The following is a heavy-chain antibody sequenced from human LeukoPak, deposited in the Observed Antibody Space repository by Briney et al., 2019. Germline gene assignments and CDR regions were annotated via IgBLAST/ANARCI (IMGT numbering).Heavy chain of an antibody. CDR3: ARRIAVAGRYYFDY. Sequence: GESLKISCKGSGYRFNAYWIAWVRQMPGKGLEWMGIIYPDDSDTRYSPSFQGQVTISADKSVRTAYLQWSSLKASDTAMYYCARRIAVAGRYYFDYWGQGTLVTVSS. CDR1: GYRFNAYW. J-gene: IGHJ4*02. D-gene: IGHD6-19*01. V-gene: IGHV5-51*01. CDR2: IYPDDSDT.